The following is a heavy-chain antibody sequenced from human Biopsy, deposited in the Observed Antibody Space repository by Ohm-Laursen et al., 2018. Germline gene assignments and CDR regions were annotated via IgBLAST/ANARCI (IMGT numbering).Heavy chain of an antibody. CDR2: ISFGSGYI. V-gene: IGHV3-21*01. Sequence: GSLRLSCSASGFTFSSYSMNWVRQAPGKGLEWVSSISFGSGYIYYADSVKGRFTISRDNAENSLYLQVNSLRAEDTAVYYCAKTFHGSSFLYDYWGQGTLVTVSS. CDR3: AKTFHGSSFLYDY. J-gene: IGHJ4*02. CDR1: GFTFSSYS. D-gene: IGHD6-19*01.